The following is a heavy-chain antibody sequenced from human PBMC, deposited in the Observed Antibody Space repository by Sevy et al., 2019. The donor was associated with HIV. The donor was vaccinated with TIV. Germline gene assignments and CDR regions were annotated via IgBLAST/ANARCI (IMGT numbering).Heavy chain of an antibody. CDR1: GFTFSDYY. Sequence: GGSLRLSCAASGFTFSDYYMSWIRQAPGKGLEWVSYISSSSSYTNYADSVKGRFTISRDNAKNSLYLQMNSLRAEDTAVYYCVTTYGDYVDDAFDIWGQGTMVTVSS. CDR3: VTTYGDYVDDAFDI. D-gene: IGHD4-17*01. J-gene: IGHJ3*02. V-gene: IGHV3-11*06. CDR2: ISSSSSYT.